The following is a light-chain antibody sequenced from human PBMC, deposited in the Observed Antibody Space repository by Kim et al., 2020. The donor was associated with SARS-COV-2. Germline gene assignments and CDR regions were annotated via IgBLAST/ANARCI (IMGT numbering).Light chain of an antibody. Sequence: ETVLTQSPGILSLSPGERATLSCRASQSVSSSYLAWYQQKTGQAPRLLIFGASSRATGIPDRFSGSGSGTDFTLTISRLEPEDFAVYYCQQYGNSPRTFGQGTKVEI. CDR3: QQYGNSPRT. V-gene: IGKV3-20*01. CDR2: GAS. CDR1: QSVSSSY. J-gene: IGKJ1*01.